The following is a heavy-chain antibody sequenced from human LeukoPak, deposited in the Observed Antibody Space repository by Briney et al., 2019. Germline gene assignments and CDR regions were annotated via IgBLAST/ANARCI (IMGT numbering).Heavy chain of an antibody. V-gene: IGHV4-59*08. CDR1: GGSISSYY. CDR2: IYYSGST. Sequence: PSETLSLTCTVSGGSISSYYWSWIRQPPGKGLEWIGYIYYSGSTYYNPSLKSRVTISVDTSKNQFSVKMYSVTAADTAVFYCARQRGWGFGSYFDYWGRGTLVTVSS. CDR3: ARQRGWGFGSYFDY. J-gene: IGHJ4*02. D-gene: IGHD7-27*01.